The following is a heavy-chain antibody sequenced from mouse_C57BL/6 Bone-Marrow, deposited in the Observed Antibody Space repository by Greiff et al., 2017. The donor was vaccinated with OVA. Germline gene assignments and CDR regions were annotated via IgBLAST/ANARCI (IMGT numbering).Heavy chain of an antibody. CDR3: TFYYYYDWFAY. Sequence: EVQGVESGGGLVQPGGSMKLSCVASGFTFSNYWMNWVRQSPEKGLEWVAQIRLKSDNYATHYAESVKGRFTISRDDSKSSVYLQMNNLRAEDTGIYYCTFYYYYDWFAYWGQGTLVTVSA. V-gene: IGHV6-3*01. J-gene: IGHJ3*01. D-gene: IGHD2-4*01. CDR2: IRLKSDNYAT. CDR1: GFTFSNYW.